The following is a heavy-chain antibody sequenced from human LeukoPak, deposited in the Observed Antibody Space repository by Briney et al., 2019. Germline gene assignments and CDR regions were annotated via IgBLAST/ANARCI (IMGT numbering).Heavy chain of an antibody. V-gene: IGHV3-48*01. CDR3: ARDHDWAFDY. CDR2: ISISTSNI. CDR1: VFTFSRYS. J-gene: IGHJ4*02. Sequence: GGSLRLSCAASVFTFSRYSMNGVRHAPGQGLVCVSYISISTSNIFYAHSVERRFTVYRDNAKNSLYLQMNNLRADDTAVYYCARDHDWAFDYWGQGTLVTVSS. D-gene: IGHD3-9*01.